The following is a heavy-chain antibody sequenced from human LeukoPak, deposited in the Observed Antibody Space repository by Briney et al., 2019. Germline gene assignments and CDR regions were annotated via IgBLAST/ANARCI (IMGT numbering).Heavy chain of an antibody. CDR2: ISYDGSNK. Sequence: GGSLRLSCAASGFTFSSYAMNWVRQAPGKGLEWVALISYDGSNKNYADSVKGRFTISRDNSKNTLYLQMNSLRAEDTAVYYCARGVMYYYDSSGYDYFDYWGQGTLVTVSS. V-gene: IGHV3-30-3*01. CDR1: GFTFSSYA. J-gene: IGHJ4*02. D-gene: IGHD3-22*01. CDR3: ARGVMYYYDSSGYDYFDY.